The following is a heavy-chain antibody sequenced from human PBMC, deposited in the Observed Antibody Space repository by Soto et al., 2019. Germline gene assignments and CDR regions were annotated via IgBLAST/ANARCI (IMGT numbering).Heavy chain of an antibody. CDR3: ARDRYSSGWLFDY. CDR2: VYYTGST. V-gene: IGHV4-59*12. Sequence: SETLSLTCSVSGGSISGSYWSWIRQSPGKGLEWLGYVYYTGSTNYNPSLKSRVTMSVDTSKNQFSLKLSSVTAADTAVYYCARDRYSSGWLFDYWGQGTLVTVSS. CDR1: GGSISGSY. D-gene: IGHD6-19*01. J-gene: IGHJ4*02.